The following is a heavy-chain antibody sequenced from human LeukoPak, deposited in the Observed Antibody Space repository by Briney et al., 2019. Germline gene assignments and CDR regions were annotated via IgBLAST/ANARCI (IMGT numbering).Heavy chain of an antibody. CDR1: GGSISSYY. D-gene: IGHD6-13*01. Sequence: PSETLSLTCTVSGGSISSYYWSWIRQPPGKGLEWIGYIYYSGSTNYNPSLKSRVTISVDTSKNQFSLKLSSVTAADTAVYYCARVDSNNWSHFDYWGQGTLVTVSS. V-gene: IGHV4-59*01. CDR3: ARVDSNNWSHFDY. CDR2: IYYSGST. J-gene: IGHJ4*02.